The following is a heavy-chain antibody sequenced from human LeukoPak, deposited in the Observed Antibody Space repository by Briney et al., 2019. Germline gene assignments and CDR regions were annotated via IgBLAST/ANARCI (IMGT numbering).Heavy chain of an antibody. Sequence: SETLSLTCTVSGGSISSGDYYWSWIRQPPGTGLEWIGYIYYSGSTYYNPSLKSRVTISVDTSKNQFSLKLSSVTAADTAVYYCAREELGAFDYWGQGTLVTVSS. CDR2: IYYSGST. CDR3: AREELGAFDY. CDR1: GGSISSGDYY. J-gene: IGHJ4*02. D-gene: IGHD1-26*01. V-gene: IGHV4-30-4*08.